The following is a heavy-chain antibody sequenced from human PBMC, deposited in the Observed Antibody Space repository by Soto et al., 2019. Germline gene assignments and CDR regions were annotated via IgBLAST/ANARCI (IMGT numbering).Heavy chain of an antibody. J-gene: IGHJ4*02. D-gene: IGHD6-19*01. CDR2: ISGSGGST. CDR3: AKERGKWLDQTDFDY. V-gene: IGHV3-23*01. CDR1: GFPFSSYA. Sequence: GGSLRLSCAASGFPFSSYAMSWVRQAPGKGLEWVSAISGSGGSTYYADSVKGRFTISRDNSKNTLYLQMNSLRAEDTAVYYCAKERGKWLDQTDFDYWGQGTLVTVSS.